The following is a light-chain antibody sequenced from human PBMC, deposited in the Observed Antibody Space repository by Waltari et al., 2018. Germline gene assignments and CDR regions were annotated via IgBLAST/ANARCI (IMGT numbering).Light chain of an antibody. V-gene: IGLV2-14*01. J-gene: IGLJ3*02. Sequence: QSALTQPASVSGSPGQSITISYTGSSSDIDFDDYVSWYQHLPGKAPKLMIYGVTNRPSGISNRFSGSKSDNTASLTISGLQADDEADYYCSSFTGTIWVFGGGTKLTVL. CDR2: GVT. CDR1: SSDIDFDDY. CDR3: SSFTGTIWV.